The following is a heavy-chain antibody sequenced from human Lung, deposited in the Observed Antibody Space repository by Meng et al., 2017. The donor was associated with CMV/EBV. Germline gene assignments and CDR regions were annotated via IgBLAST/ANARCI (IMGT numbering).Heavy chain of an antibody. CDR1: GFTFSAFD. CDR3: SSTISGSYDY. Sequence: GGSLRLXCAASGFTFSAFDMHWVRQASGKGLEWVGRVRGKSNSYATAYGASVEGRFTISRDDSKSTAYLQMNSLKTEDTAVYYCSSTISGSYDYWGQGTXVNGAS. D-gene: IGHD1-26*01. CDR2: VRGKSNSYAT. J-gene: IGHJ4*02. V-gene: IGHV3-73*01.